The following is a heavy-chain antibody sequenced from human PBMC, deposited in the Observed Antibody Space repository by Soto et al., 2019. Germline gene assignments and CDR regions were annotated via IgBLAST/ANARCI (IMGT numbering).Heavy chain of an antibody. CDR2: ISGSGGST. D-gene: IGHD6-19*01. V-gene: IGHV3-23*01. CDR3: AKDRKSGSGWYWDY. J-gene: IGHJ4*02. CDR1: GFTFSSFA. Sequence: EVQLLESGGGLVQPGGCLRLSCAASGFTFSSFAMSLVRQAPGKGLEWVSGISGSGGSTYYADSVEGRFTISRDNSKNTLHLQMNSLRGDDTAVYYCAKDRKSGSGWYWDYWGQGSLVTVSS.